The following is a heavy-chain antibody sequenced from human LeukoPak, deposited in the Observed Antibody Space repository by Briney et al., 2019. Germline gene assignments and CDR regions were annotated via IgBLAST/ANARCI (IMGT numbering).Heavy chain of an antibody. CDR3: ATRPPGQQWAPYFDY. D-gene: IGHD5-18*01. CDR1: GGSISNYY. J-gene: IGHJ4*02. CDR2: IYYSGST. Sequence: SETLSLTCTVSGGSISNYYWSWIRQPPEKGLEWTGYIYYSGSTNYNPSLKSRVTISIDTSKNQLSLKLTSVTAADTAVYFCATRPPGQQWAPYFDYWGQGSLVTVSS. V-gene: IGHV4-59*01.